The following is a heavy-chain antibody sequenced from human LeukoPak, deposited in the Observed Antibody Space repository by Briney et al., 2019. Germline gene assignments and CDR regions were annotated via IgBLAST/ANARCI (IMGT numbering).Heavy chain of an antibody. CDR2: INPNSDGT. Sequence: ASVKVSCKASGYTFTGYYMHWVRQAPGQGLEWMGWINPNSDGTNYAQKFQGRVTMTRDTSISTAYMELSRLRSDDTAVYYCASPYDSSANDAFDIWGQGTMVTVSS. D-gene: IGHD3-22*01. CDR1: GYTFTGYY. CDR3: ASPYDSSANDAFDI. V-gene: IGHV1-2*02. J-gene: IGHJ3*02.